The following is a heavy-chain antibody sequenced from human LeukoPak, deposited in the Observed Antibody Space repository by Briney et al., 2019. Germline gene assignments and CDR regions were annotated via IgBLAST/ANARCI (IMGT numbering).Heavy chain of an antibody. CDR3: ARVVPAAKSRYVDY. CDR2: ISSSSSYI. D-gene: IGHD2-2*01. J-gene: IGHJ4*02. V-gene: IGHV3-21*01. Sequence: GGSLRLSCAASGFTFSSYSMNWVRQAPGKGLEWVSSISSSSSYIYYADSVKGRFTISRDNAKNSLYLQMNSLRAEDTAVYYCARVVPAAKSRYVDYWGQGTLVTVSS. CDR1: GFTFSSYS.